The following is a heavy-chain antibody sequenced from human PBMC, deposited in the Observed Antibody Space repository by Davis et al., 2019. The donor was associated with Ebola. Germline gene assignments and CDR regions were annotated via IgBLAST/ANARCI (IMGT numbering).Heavy chain of an antibody. J-gene: IGHJ3*02. V-gene: IGHV3-43*02. CDR2: ISGVGDST. CDR1: GLTFADYA. Sequence: PGGSLRLSCAASGLTFADYAMHWVRHAPGKGLEWVSLISGVGDSTYYADSVKGRFTISRDNSKNSLYLQMNSLRTEDTALYYCAKEHVGAFDIWGQGTMVTVSS. D-gene: IGHD1-26*01. CDR3: AKEHVGAFDI.